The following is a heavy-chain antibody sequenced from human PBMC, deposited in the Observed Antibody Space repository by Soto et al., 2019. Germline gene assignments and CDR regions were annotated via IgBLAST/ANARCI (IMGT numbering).Heavy chain of an antibody. Sequence: ASVKVSCKASGYTFTGYYMHRVRQAPGQGLEWMGWINPNSGGTNYAQKFQGWVTMTRDTSISTAYMELSRLRSDDTAVYYCARAGDYDFWSGYPYYYYYYGMDVWGQGTTVTVSS. CDR2: INPNSGGT. V-gene: IGHV1-2*04. D-gene: IGHD3-3*01. CDR1: GYTFTGYY. J-gene: IGHJ6*02. CDR3: ARAGDYDFWSGYPYYYYYYGMDV.